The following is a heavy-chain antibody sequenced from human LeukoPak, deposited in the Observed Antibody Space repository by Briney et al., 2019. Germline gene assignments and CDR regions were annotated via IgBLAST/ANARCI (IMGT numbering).Heavy chain of an antibody. J-gene: IGHJ4*02. CDR2: ISYDGSNK. V-gene: IGHV3-30*04. CDR3: ATSSSWYDPKKLEY. CDR1: GFTFSSYA. D-gene: IGHD6-13*01. Sequence: GGSLRLSCAASGFTFSSYAMHWVRQAPGKGLEWVAVISYDGSNKYYADSVKGRFTISRDNAKNSLYLQMNSLRAEDTAVYYCATSSSWYDPKKLEYWGQGTLVTVSS.